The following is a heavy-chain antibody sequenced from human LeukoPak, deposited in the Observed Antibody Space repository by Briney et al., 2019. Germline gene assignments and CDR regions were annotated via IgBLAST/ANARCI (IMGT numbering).Heavy chain of an antibody. V-gene: IGHV4-39*01. CDR2: IYYSGST. J-gene: IGHJ4*02. CDR1: GGSISSSSYY. D-gene: IGHD3-9*01. CDR3: ARKVSLRYFDL. Sequence: SETLSLTCTVSGGSISSSSYYWGWIRQPPGKGLEWIGTIYYSGSTYYNPSLKSRVTISVDTSKNQFSLKLSSVTAADTAVYYCARKVSLRYFDLWGQGTLVTVSS.